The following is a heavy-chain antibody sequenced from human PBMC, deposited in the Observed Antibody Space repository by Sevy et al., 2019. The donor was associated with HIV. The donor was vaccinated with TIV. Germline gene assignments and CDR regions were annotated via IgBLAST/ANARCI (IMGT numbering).Heavy chain of an antibody. Sequence: ASVKVSCKASGGTFSSYAISWVRQAPGQGLEWMGGIIPIFGTANYAQKFQGRVTITGDESTSTAYMELSSLRSEDTAVYYCANRNHCSSTSCYFRGNWFDPWGQGTLVTVSS. D-gene: IGHD2-2*01. V-gene: IGHV1-69*13. CDR2: IIPIFGTA. J-gene: IGHJ5*02. CDR1: GGTFSSYA. CDR3: ANRNHCSSTSCYFRGNWFDP.